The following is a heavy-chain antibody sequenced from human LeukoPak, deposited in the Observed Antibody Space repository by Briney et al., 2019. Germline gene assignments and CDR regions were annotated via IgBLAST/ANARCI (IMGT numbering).Heavy chain of an antibody. J-gene: IGHJ6*02. CDR1: GYTFTSYG. Sequence: ASVKVSCKASGYTFTSYGISWVRQAPGQGLEWMGWISAYNGNTNYAQKLQGRVTMTRDTSTSTVYMELSSLRSEDTAVYYCARVSTAGTVFYYYYGMDVWGQGTTVTVSS. D-gene: IGHD6-19*01. CDR2: ISAYNGNT. CDR3: ARVSTAGTVFYYYYGMDV. V-gene: IGHV1-18*01.